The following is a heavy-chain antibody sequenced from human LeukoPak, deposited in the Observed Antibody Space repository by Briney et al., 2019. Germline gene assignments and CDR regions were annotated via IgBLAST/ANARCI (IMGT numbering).Heavy chain of an antibody. V-gene: IGHV3-23*01. CDR1: GFTFSSYA. CDR2: ISGSGGST. Sequence: PGGSLRLSCAASGFTFSSYAMSWVRQAPGKGLEWVSAISGSGGSTYYADSVKGQFTISRDNSKNTLYLQMNSLRAEDTAVYYCAKEVVEYYYGSGSLDYWGQGTLVTVSS. J-gene: IGHJ4*02. CDR3: AKEVVEYYYGSGSLDY. D-gene: IGHD3-10*01.